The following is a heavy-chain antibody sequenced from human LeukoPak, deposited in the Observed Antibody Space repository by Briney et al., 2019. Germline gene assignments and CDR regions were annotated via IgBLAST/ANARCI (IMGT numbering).Heavy chain of an antibody. V-gene: IGHV4-39*07. D-gene: IGHD3-9*01. CDR2: IYYSGST. J-gene: IGHJ5*02. CDR3: ARLRSSVLRYFDWLQTGSWFDP. Sequence: PSETLSLTCTVSGGSISSSSYYWGWIRQPPGKGLEWIGSIYYSGSTYYNPSLKSRVTISVDTSKNQFSLKLSSVTAADTAVYYCARLRSSVLRYFDWLQTGSWFDPWGQGTLVTVSS. CDR1: GGSISSSSYY.